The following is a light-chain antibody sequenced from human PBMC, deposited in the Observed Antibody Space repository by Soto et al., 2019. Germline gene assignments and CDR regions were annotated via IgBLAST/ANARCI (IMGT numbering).Light chain of an antibody. V-gene: IGKV3-20*01. CDR3: QQYASSPIT. CDR2: AAS. CDR1: QSVSSNF. Sequence: EIVLTQSPGTLSLSPGERATLSCRASQSVSSNFLAWYQQKSGQAPRLLIYAASSRATGIPGRFSGSGSGTGFTLTISRLEPEDFAVYYCQQYASSPITFDQGTRLEIK. J-gene: IGKJ5*01.